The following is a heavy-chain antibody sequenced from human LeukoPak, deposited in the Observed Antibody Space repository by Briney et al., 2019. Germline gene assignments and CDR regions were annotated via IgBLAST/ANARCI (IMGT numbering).Heavy chain of an antibody. CDR2: ISYSGIT. CDR3: ARHDHGYSSGRFDY. CDR1: SGSINTYY. Sequence: PSETLSLTCTVSSGSINTYYWSWLRQPPGKGLEWIAFISYSGITDYNPSLKARVIISVDMSRNQFSLGLTSVTAADTAVYYCARHDHGYSSGRFDYWGQGILVTVSS. V-gene: IGHV4-59*01. D-gene: IGHD5-18*01. J-gene: IGHJ4*02.